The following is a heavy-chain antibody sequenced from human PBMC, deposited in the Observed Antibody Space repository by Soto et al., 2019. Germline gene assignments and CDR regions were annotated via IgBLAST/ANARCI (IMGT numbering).Heavy chain of an antibody. CDR2: ISGSGGST. CDR3: AKVVVAANMGENWFDP. V-gene: IGHV3-23*01. D-gene: IGHD2-15*01. CDR1: GFTFSSYA. Sequence: GGSLRLSCAASGFTFSSYAMSWVRQAPGKGVEWVSAISGSGGSTYYADSVKGRFTISRDNSKNTLYLQMNSLRAEDTAVYYCAKVVVAANMGENWFDPWGQGTLVTVSS. J-gene: IGHJ5*02.